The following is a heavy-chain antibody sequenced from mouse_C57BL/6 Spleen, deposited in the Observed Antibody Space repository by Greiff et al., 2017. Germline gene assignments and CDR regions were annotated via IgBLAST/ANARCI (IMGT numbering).Heavy chain of an antibody. CDR2: ISSGSSTI. CDR3: ARAYGSNYWYFDV. Sequence: EVQLMESGGGLVKPGGSLKLSCAASGFTFSDYGMHWVRQAPEKGLEWVAYISSGSSTIYYADTVKGRFTISRDNAKTTLFLQMTSLRSEDTAMYYCARAYGSNYWYFDVWGTGTTVTVSS. D-gene: IGHD1-1*01. J-gene: IGHJ1*03. CDR1: GFTFSDYG. V-gene: IGHV5-17*01.